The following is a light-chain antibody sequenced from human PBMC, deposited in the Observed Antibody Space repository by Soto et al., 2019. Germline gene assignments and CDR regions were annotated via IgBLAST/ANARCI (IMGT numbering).Light chain of an antibody. CDR3: QQASGIPQTA. V-gene: IGKV1-12*01. J-gene: IGKJ1*01. Sequence: DIQMTQSPSSVSASVGDRVTITCRASQGVRDWVAWYQQKPGKAPKLLFSTASTLEGGVPSRFSGSASGTEFTLTISSRQHQEVAANYCQQASGIPQTAFGQGTKVDIK. CDR1: QGVRDW. CDR2: TAS.